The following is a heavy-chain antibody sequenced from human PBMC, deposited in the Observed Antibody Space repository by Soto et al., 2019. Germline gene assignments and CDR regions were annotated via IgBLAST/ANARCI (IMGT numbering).Heavy chain of an antibody. CDR1: GYSFGTSG. J-gene: IGHJ4*02. Sequence: QVKLVQSGTEVKKPGASMKVSCKASGYSFGTSGISWVRQAPGQGLEWMGWISAYNGNTNYERKLQDRVTMTTDTSTNTAYLELRSLRSDDTAVYYCARAGQYYDSSGYANWGQGTLVTVSS. D-gene: IGHD3-22*01. CDR3: ARAGQYYDSSGYAN. V-gene: IGHV1-18*01. CDR2: ISAYNGNT.